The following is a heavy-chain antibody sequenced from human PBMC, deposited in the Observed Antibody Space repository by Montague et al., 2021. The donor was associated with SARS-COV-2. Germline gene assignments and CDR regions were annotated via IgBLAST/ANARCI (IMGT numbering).Heavy chain of an antibody. V-gene: IGHV4-34*01. CDR1: GGSFSNYY. CDR3: ARGRRPLVVPGAGPSARDFDN. D-gene: IGHD2-2*01. Sequence: SETLSLTCAVSGGSFSNYYWSWIRQPPGKGLEWIGEVNKSGTTIYNPSLKSGVTISKDTSKNQFYLRLNSVTAADTAVYYCARGRRPLVVPGAGPSARDFDNWGQGTLVTVSS. CDR2: VNKSGTT. J-gene: IGHJ3*02.